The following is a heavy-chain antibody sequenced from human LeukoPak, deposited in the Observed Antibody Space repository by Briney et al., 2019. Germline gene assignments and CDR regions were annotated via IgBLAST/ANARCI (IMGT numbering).Heavy chain of an antibody. CDR3: ARYRDGVPSFEF. D-gene: IGHD4-17*01. CDR1: GFTFSSYD. V-gene: IGHV3-48*02. CDR2: ITSSSGTI. J-gene: IGHJ4*02. Sequence: GGSLRLSCPASGFTFSSYDMNWVRQAPGKGLECVSYITSSSGTICYADSVKGRFTISRDNPKNSLYLQMKSLRDEGAAVYYCARYRDGVPSFEFWGQGTLVTVSS.